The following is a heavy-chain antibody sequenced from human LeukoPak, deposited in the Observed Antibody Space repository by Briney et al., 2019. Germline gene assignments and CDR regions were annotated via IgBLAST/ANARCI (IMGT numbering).Heavy chain of an antibody. J-gene: IGHJ4*02. D-gene: IGHD1-26*01. Sequence: GGSLRLSCAASGFTFSSYAMHWVRQAPGKGLEWVAVISYDGSNKYYADSVKGRFTISRDNAKNTLYLQMNSLRVEDTAVYYCARDTYSIAEWGQGTLVTVSS. CDR2: ISYDGSNK. CDR1: GFTFSSYA. CDR3: ARDTYSIAE. V-gene: IGHV3-30-3*01.